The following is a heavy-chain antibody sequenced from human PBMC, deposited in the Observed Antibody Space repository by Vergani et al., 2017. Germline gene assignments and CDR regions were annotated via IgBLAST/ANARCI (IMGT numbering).Heavy chain of an antibody. CDR1: GGTFSSYT. V-gene: IGHV1-69*02. J-gene: IGHJ3*02. Sequence: QVQLVQSGAEVKKPGSSVKVSCKASGGTFSSYTISWVRQAPGQGLEWMGRIIPILGIANYAQKFQGRVTITADKSTSTAYMELRSLRAEDTAVDYCAKGYGGYYYGPDAFDIWGQGTMVTVSS. CDR2: IIPILGIA. D-gene: IGHD3-10*01. CDR3: AKGYGGYYYGPDAFDI.